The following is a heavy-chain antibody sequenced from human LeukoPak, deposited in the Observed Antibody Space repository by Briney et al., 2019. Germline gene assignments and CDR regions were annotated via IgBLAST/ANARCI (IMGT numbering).Heavy chain of an antibody. Sequence: ASVKVSCKASGYTFTGYYMHWVRQAPGQGLGWMGWINPNSGGTNYAQKFQGRVTMTRDTSISTAYMELSRLRSDDTAVYYCARDRPNRYYFDYWGQGTLVTVSS. CDR3: ARDRPNRYYFDY. V-gene: IGHV1-2*02. CDR2: INPNSGGT. J-gene: IGHJ4*02. D-gene: IGHD1-14*01. CDR1: GYTFTGYY.